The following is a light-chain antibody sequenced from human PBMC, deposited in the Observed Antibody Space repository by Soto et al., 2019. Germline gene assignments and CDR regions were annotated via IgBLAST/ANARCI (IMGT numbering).Light chain of an antibody. Sequence: DIQMTQSPSSLSASVGDRVTITCRASQSVNRYLSWYQQKPGKAPKLLIYAASTLQSGVPSRFSGSGSGTDFTLTISNLQPEDSATYYCQHTYSTPLTFGGGTKVEIK. J-gene: IGKJ4*01. CDR3: QHTYSTPLT. CDR1: QSVNRY. CDR2: AAS. V-gene: IGKV1-39*01.